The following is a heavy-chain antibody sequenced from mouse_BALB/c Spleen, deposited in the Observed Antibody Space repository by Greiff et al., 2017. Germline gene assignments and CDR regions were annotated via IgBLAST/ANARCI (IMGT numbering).Heavy chain of an antibody. Sequence: LQQPGSELVRPGASVKLSCKASGYTFTSYWMHWVKQRHGQGLEWIGNIYPGSGSTNYDEKFKSKGTLTVDTSSSTAYMHLSSLTSEDSAVYYGTRSSRGYFDVWGAGTTVTVSS. CDR1: GYTFTSYW. J-gene: IGHJ1*01. CDR2: IYPGSGST. CDR3: TRSSRGYFDV. V-gene: IGHV1S22*01. D-gene: IGHD1-1*01.